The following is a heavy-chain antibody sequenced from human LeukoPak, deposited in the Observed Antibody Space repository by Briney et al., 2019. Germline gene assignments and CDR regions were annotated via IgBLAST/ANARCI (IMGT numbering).Heavy chain of an antibody. Sequence: PGGSLRLSCAVSGFIFSSYAMHWVRQAPGKGLEYVSAISSNGDSTYYANSVRGRFTISRDNSKNTLYLQMGSLRAEDTAVYYCATSYGSNKNPFDYWGQGTLVTVSS. D-gene: IGHD4-23*01. CDR1: GFIFSSYA. V-gene: IGHV3-64*01. CDR2: ISSNGDST. CDR3: ATSYGSNKNPFDY. J-gene: IGHJ4*02.